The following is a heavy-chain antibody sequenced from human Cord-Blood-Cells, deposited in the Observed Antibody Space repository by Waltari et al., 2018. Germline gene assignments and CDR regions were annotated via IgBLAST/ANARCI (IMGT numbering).Heavy chain of an antibody. D-gene: IGHD3-16*01. CDR2: IWYDGSNK. CDR3: ARDLGGGDPAFDAVGYYYGMDV. J-gene: IGHJ6*02. Sequence: QVQLVESGGGVVQPGRSLRLSCAASGFTFSSYGMHWVRQAPGKGLEWVAVIWYDGSNKYYADSVKGRFTISRDNSKNTLYLQMNSLRAEDTAVYYCARDLGGGDPAFDAVGYYYGMDVWDQGP. V-gene: IGHV3-33*01. CDR1: GFTFSSYG.